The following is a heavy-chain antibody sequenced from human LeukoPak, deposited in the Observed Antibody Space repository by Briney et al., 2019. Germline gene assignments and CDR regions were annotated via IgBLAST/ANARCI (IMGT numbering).Heavy chain of an antibody. Sequence: GESLKISCKGSGYSFTSYWIGWVRQMPGKGLEWMGIIYPGDSDTRYSPSLQGQVTISADKSISTAYLQWSSLKASDTAMYYCARLTHSGSYYYYYMDVWGRGTTVTVSS. CDR3: ARLTHSGSYYYYYMDV. J-gene: IGHJ6*03. CDR2: IYPGDSDT. CDR1: GYSFTSYW. V-gene: IGHV5-51*01. D-gene: IGHD1-26*01.